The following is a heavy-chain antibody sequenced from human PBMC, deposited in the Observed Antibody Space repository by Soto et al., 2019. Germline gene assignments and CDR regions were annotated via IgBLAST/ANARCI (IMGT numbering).Heavy chain of an antibody. CDR2: TYYRSKWYN. Sequence: SQTLSLTCAISGDSVSANSAAWNWIRQSPSRGLEWLGRTYYRSKWYNDYAVSVKSRITVNPDTSKNQFSLQLNSVTPEDTAVYYCARASVVETSGWSFDYWGQGTLVTV. CDR3: ARASVVETSGWSFDY. CDR1: GDSVSANSAA. D-gene: IGHD6-19*01. J-gene: IGHJ4*02. V-gene: IGHV6-1*01.